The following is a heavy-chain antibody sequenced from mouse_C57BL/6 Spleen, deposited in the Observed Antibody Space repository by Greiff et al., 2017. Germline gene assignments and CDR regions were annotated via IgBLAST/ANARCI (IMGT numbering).Heavy chain of an antibody. Sequence: DVKLVESGGGLVQPKGSLKLSCAASGFSFNTYAMNWVRQAPGKGLEWVARIRSKSNNYATYYADSVKDRFTISSDDSESMLYLQMNNLKTEDTAMYYCVRHESYDGYYWFAYWGQGTLVTVSA. CDR1: GFSFNTYA. D-gene: IGHD2-3*01. CDR2: IRSKSNNYAT. V-gene: IGHV10-1*01. J-gene: IGHJ3*01. CDR3: VRHESYDGYYWFAY.